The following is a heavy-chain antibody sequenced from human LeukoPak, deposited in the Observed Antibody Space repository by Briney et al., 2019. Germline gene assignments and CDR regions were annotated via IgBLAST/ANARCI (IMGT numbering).Heavy chain of an antibody. V-gene: IGHV1-69*05. Sequence: ASVKVSCKASGGTFSSYAISWVRQAPGQGLEWMGGIIPIFGTANYAQKFQGRVTITTDESTSTAYMELSSLRSEDTAVYYCARGGVGEQRQPLDVWGKGTTVTVSS. D-gene: IGHD1-14*01. CDR3: ARGGVGEQRQPLDV. CDR2: IIPIFGTA. CDR1: GGTFSSYA. J-gene: IGHJ6*04.